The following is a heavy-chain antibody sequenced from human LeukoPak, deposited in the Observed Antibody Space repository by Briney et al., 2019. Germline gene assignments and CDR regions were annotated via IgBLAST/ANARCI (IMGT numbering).Heavy chain of an antibody. Sequence: PSETLSLTSAVSGYSISSGYYWGWIRQPPGKGLEWIGSIYHSGSTYYNPSLKSRVTISVDTSKNQFSLKLSSVTAADTAVYYCARRGYSGYEFFDYWGQGTLVTVSS. CDR2: IYHSGST. V-gene: IGHV4-38-2*01. D-gene: IGHD5-12*01. J-gene: IGHJ4*02. CDR1: GYSISSGYY. CDR3: ARRGYSGYEFFDY.